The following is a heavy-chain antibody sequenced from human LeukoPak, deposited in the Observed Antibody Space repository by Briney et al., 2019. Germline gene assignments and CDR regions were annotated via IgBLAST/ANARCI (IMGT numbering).Heavy chain of an antibody. D-gene: IGHD6-13*01. Sequence: SETLSLTCAVYGGSFSGYYWSWIRQPPGKGLEWIGEINHSGSTNYNPSLKSRVTISVDTSKNQFSLKLSSVTAADTAVYYCARDALAAAGIFDPWGQGTLVTVSS. V-gene: IGHV4-34*01. J-gene: IGHJ5*02. CDR1: GGSFSGYY. CDR3: ARDALAAAGIFDP. CDR2: INHSGST.